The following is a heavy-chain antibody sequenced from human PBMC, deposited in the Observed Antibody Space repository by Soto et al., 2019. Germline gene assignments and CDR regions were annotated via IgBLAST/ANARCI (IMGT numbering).Heavy chain of an antibody. CDR1: GFTFSSYS. CDR3: ARDAYCSSTSCYFDAFDI. J-gene: IGHJ3*02. CDR2: ISSSSSTI. V-gene: IGHV3-48*01. D-gene: IGHD2-2*01. Sequence: EVQLVESGGGLVQPGGSLRLSCAASGFTFSSYSMNWVRQAPGKGLEWVSYISSSSSTIYYADSVKSRFTISRDNAKNSLYLQMNSLRAEDTAVYYCARDAYCSSTSCYFDAFDIWGQGTMVTVSS.